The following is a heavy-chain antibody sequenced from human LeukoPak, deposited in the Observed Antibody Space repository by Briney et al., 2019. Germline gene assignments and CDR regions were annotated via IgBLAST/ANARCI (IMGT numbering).Heavy chain of an antibody. CDR1: GFTFSSYA. CDR2: ISGSGDNT. D-gene: IGHD3-9*01. CDR3: ARASDYDILTGYYYDY. V-gene: IGHV3-23*01. Sequence: GGSLRLSCAAFGFTFSSYAMSWVRQAPGKGLEWVSGISGSGDNTYYADSVKGRFTISRDNSKNTLYLQMNSLRAEDTAVYYCARASDYDILTGYYYDYWGQGTLVTVSS. J-gene: IGHJ4*02.